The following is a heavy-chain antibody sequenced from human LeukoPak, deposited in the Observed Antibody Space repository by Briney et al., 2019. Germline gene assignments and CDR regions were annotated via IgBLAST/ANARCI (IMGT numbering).Heavy chain of an antibody. CDR3: AKGAILWFGELENEDFDY. CDR1: GFTFSRYW. D-gene: IGHD3-10*01. Sequence: GGSLRLSCAASGFTFSRYWMSWVRQAPGKGLEWVANIKQDGSEKYYVDSVEGRFTISRDNAKNSLYLQMNSLRAEDTAVYYCAKGAILWFGELENEDFDYWGQGTLVTVSS. V-gene: IGHV3-7*01. CDR2: IKQDGSEK. J-gene: IGHJ4*02.